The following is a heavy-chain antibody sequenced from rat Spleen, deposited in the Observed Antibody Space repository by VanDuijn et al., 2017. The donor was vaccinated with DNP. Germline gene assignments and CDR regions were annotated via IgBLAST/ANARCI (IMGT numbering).Heavy chain of an antibody. CDR3: VTYDGSL. D-gene: IGHD1-12*02. J-gene: IGHJ2*01. V-gene: IGHV4-2*01. CDR1: GFTFSNYG. CDR2: INKDSSTI. Sequence: EVQLVESGGGFVHPGRSLKLSCAASGFTFSNYGMAWVRQAPGKGLEWIGEINKDSSTINYTPSLKDKFTISRDNAQNTLYLQMSKLGSEDTAIYYCVTYDGSLWGQGVLVTVSS.